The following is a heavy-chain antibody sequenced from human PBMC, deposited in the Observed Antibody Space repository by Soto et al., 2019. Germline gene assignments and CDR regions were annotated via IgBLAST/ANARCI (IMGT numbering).Heavy chain of an antibody. CDR1: GYTFTSFG. V-gene: IGHV1-18*01. CDR2: ISSYNGNT. D-gene: IGHD2-15*01. J-gene: IGHJ3*01. Sequence: QVQLVQSGAEVKKPGASVKVSCKASGYTFTSFGISWVRQAPGQGLEWMGWISSYNGNTNYAETLQGRVTMTTDTATSTAYMELRSLRSDDPAVYYCARDHRGGTDAFDLWGQGTMVTVSS. CDR3: ARDHRGGTDAFDL.